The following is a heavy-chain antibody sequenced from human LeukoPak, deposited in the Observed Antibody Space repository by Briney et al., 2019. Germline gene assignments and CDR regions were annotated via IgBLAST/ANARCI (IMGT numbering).Heavy chain of an antibody. CDR3: ARHLGSGWYGAFDI. CDR1: GYTISSAYY. V-gene: IGHV4-38-2*01. Sequence: SETLSLTCAVSGYTISSAYYWGWIRQPPGKGLEWIGSIYHSGSTYYNPSLKSRVTISVDTSKNQFSLKLSSVTAADTAVYYCARHLGSGWYGAFDIWGQGTMVTVSS. D-gene: IGHD6-19*01. J-gene: IGHJ3*02. CDR2: IYHSGST.